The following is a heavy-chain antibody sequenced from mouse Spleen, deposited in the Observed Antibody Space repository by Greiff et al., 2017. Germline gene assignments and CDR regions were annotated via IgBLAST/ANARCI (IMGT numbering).Heavy chain of an antibody. Sequence: GGGLVQPKGSLKLSCVASGFSFNAYAMNWVRQAPGKGLEWVARIRTKSNNYATFYADSVKDRFTISRDDSESMLYLQMNNLKTEDTAMYYCVRNWDYAMDYWGQGTSVTVSS. CDR1: GFSFNAYA. CDR3: VRNWDYAMDY. J-gene: IGHJ4*01. D-gene: IGHD4-1*01. V-gene: IGHV10-1*01. CDR2: IRTKSNNYAT.